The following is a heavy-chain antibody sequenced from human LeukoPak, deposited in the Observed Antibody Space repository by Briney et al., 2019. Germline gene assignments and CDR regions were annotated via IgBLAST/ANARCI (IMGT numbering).Heavy chain of an antibody. J-gene: IGHJ4*02. D-gene: IGHD3-10*01. V-gene: IGHV5-51*01. CDR1: GYSFSSYW. CDR2: IYPGDSDT. Sequence: GESLKISCKGSGYSFSSYWIAWVRQMPGKDLEWMGIIYPGDSDTRYSPSFQGQVTISADKSTSTAHLQWSSLKASDTAMYYCARLRYYGSGSYSLFNDYWGQGTLVTVSS. CDR3: ARLRYYGSGSYSLFNDY.